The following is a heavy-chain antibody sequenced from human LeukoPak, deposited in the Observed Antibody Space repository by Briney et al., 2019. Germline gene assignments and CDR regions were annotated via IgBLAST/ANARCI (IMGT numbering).Heavy chain of an antibody. CDR1: GGSFSGYY. CDR3: ARGTRTGGWYVKY. D-gene: IGHD6-19*01. V-gene: IGHV4-34*01. CDR2: INHSGST. J-gene: IGHJ4*02. Sequence: PSETLSLTCAVYGGSFSGYYWSWIRQPPGKGLEWIGEINHSGSTNYNPSLKSRVTISVDTSKNQFSLKLSSVTAADTAVYYCARGTRTGGWYVKYWGQGTLVTVSS.